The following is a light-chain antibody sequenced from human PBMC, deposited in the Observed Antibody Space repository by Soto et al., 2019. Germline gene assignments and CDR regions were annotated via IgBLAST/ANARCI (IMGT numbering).Light chain of an antibody. V-gene: IGKV4-1*01. J-gene: IGKJ3*01. CDR3: QQYYSILFT. Sequence: DIVMTQSPESLAESLGERATINCKSSQSVLYSSNNKNYLAWYQQKPGQPPKLLIYWASTRESGVPDRFSGSGSGTDFTLTISSLQAEDVAVYYCQQYYSILFTFGPGTKVDIK. CDR1: QSVLYSSNNKNY. CDR2: WAS.